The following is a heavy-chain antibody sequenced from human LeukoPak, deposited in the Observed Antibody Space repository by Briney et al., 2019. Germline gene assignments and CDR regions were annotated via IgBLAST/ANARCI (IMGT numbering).Heavy chain of an antibody. J-gene: IGHJ4*02. CDR3: ARIPYYYDSSGYEWTVDY. CDR1: GYTFTGYY. D-gene: IGHD3-22*01. V-gene: IGHV1-2*02. CDR2: INPNSGGT. Sequence: ASVKVSCKASGYTFTGYYMHWVRQAPGQGLEWMGWINPNSGGTNYAQKFQGRVTMTRDTSISTAYMELSRLRSDDTAVYYCARIPYYYDSSGYEWTVDYWGQGTLVTVSS.